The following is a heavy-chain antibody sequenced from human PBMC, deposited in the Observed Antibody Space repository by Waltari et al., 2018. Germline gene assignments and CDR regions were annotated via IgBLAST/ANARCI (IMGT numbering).Heavy chain of an antibody. CDR2: IRGIDGRT. CDR3: AKDPAWDAFDI. Sequence: EVQLLESGGGLVQPGGSLRLSCAASGFTFSSYAMSWARQAPGKGRGWVSAIRGIDGRTDYADSVKGRFTSSRDNSKNTLYLKMNSLRAEKTAVYYCAKDPAWDAFDIWGQGTMVTVSS. V-gene: IGHV3-23*01. J-gene: IGHJ3*02. CDR1: GFTFSSYA. D-gene: IGHD1-26*01.